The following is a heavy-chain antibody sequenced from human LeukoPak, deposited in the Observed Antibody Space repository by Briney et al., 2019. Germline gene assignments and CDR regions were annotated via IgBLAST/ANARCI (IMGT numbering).Heavy chain of an antibody. V-gene: IGHV3-53*01. CDR3: AREHRVSYFFH. CDR2: IYSGDNT. Sequence: GGSLRLSCAASGFTFSDHYMSWIRQAPGKGLEWVSVIYSGDNTYYADSVKGRFTISRDNSKNTLYLQMNSLRAEDTAVYYCAREHRVSYFFHWGQGTLVTVSS. CDR1: GFTFSDHY. J-gene: IGHJ4*02. D-gene: IGHD3-10*01.